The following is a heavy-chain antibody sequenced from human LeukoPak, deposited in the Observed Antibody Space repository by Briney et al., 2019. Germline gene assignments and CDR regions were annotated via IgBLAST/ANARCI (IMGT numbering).Heavy chain of an antibody. V-gene: IGHV4-59*01. CDR1: GGSISSYY. CDR2: IYYSGST. Sequence: SETLSLTCTVSGGSISSYYWSWIRQPPGKGLEWIGYIYYSGSTNYNPSLKSRVTISVDTSKNQFSLKLSSVTAADTAVYYCASGSWYFDLWGRSTLVTVSS. J-gene: IGHJ2*01. CDR3: ASGSWYFDL.